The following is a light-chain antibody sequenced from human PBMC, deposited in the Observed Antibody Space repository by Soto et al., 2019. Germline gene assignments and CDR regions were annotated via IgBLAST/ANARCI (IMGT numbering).Light chain of an antibody. CDR2: GNS. V-gene: IGLV1-40*01. CDR3: QYYYSSLSGHVV. CDR1: SSNIGAGYD. J-gene: IGLJ2*01. Sequence: QSVLTQPPSVSGAPGQRVTISCTGSSSNIGAGYDVHWYQQLPGTAPKLLIYGNSNRPSGVPDRFSGSKSGTSASLAITGLQAEDEEDYSDQYYYSSLSGHVVFGGGTQLTVL.